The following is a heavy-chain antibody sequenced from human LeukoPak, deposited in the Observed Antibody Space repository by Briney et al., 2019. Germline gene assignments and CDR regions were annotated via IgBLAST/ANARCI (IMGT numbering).Heavy chain of an antibody. CDR3: ARGQWQIDY. D-gene: IGHD6-19*01. J-gene: IGHJ4*02. V-gene: IGHV4-4*07. CDR2: IDTSGST. Sequence: PSETLSLTCTVSGVSISHYYWTWIRQPAGGGLEWIGRIDTSGSTNYNPSLKSRVTMSSDMSNNQFSLNLMSVDATDTAVYYCARGQWQIDYWGQGILVTVSP. CDR1: GVSISHYY.